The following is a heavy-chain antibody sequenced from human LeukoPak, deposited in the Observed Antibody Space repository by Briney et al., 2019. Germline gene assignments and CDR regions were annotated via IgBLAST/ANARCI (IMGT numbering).Heavy chain of an antibody. D-gene: IGHD2-15*01. CDR1: GGTFSSYA. CDR3: ARENCSGGSCYSEDDYFDY. V-gene: IGHV1-69*04. Sequence: SVKVSCKASGGTFSSYAISWVRQAPGQGLEWMGRVIPIFGIANYAQKFQGRVTITADKSTSTAYMELSSLRSEDTAVYYCARENCSGGSCYSEDDYFDYWGQGTLVTVSS. CDR2: VIPIFGIA. J-gene: IGHJ4*02.